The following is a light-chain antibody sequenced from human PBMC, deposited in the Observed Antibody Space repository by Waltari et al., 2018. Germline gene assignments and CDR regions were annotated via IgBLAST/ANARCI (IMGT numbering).Light chain of an antibody. Sequence: EIVMTQSPATLSVSPGERVTLSCRASQSVRSSLAWYQQKPGQAPSRLIYGAATRANGIPARFSGSGSRTEFTLTSSSLQSEDIAIYYCQQYNNWLDTFGQGTKLEIK. J-gene: IGKJ2*01. CDR2: GAA. CDR1: QSVRSS. CDR3: QQYNNWLDT. V-gene: IGKV3-15*01.